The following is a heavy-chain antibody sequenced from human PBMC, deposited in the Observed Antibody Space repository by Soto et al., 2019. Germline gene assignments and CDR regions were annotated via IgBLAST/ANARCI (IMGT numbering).Heavy chain of an antibody. D-gene: IGHD1-1*01. CDR1: GASISGYY. CDR3: VRDGTKTLRDWFDP. Sequence: SETLSLTCTVSGASISGYYWSWIRKSAGKGLEWIGRIYATGTTDYNPSLKSRVMMSVDTSKKQFSLKLRSVTAADTAVYYCVRDGTKTLRDWFDPWGQGVSVTVSS. V-gene: IGHV4-4*07. J-gene: IGHJ5*02. CDR2: IYATGTT.